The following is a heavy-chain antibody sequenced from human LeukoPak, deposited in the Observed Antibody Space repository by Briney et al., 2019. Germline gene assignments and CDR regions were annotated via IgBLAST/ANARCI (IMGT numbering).Heavy chain of an antibody. CDR3: AHAQYYYDSSGYYLNY. CDR2: IYWDDDK. V-gene: IGHV2-5*02. D-gene: IGHD3-22*01. Sequence: ESGPTLVKPTQTLTLTYTFSGFSLTTSGVGVGWIRQPPGKALEWLAFIYWDDDKRYSPSLKSRLTITKDTSKNQVVLTMTNMDPVDTATYYCAHAQYYYDSSGYYLNYWGQGTLVTVSS. J-gene: IGHJ4*02. CDR1: GFSLTTSGVG.